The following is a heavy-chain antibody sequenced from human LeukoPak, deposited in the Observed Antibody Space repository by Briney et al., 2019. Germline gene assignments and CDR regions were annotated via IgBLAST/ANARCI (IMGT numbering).Heavy chain of an antibody. Sequence: ASVKVSCKASGYTFTSYGISWVRQAPGQGLEWMGWISAYNGNTNYAQKLQGRVTMTTDTSTSTAYMELRSLRSDDTAVYYCASGPIIRFLEWLSPSYYFGYWGQGTLVTVSS. V-gene: IGHV1-18*01. CDR1: GYTFTSYG. CDR2: ISAYNGNT. CDR3: ASGPIIRFLEWLSPSYYFGY. J-gene: IGHJ4*02. D-gene: IGHD3-3*01.